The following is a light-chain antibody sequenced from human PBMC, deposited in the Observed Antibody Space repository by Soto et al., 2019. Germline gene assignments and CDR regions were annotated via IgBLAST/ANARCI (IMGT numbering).Light chain of an antibody. CDR1: NSNIGRND. CDR2: SND. V-gene: IGLV1-44*01. Sequence: QLVLAQPPSASGTPGQRVTISCSGSNSNIGRNDVTWYQQVPGTAPQCLIYSNDQRPSGVPDRISGSRSGTSASLAISGLQSGDEAEYCCAAWDDTLRARVFGGGTKVTVL. J-gene: IGLJ2*01. CDR3: AAWDDTLRARV.